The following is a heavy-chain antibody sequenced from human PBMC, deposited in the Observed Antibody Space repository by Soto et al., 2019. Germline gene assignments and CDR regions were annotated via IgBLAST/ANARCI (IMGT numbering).Heavy chain of an antibody. J-gene: IGHJ3*02. CDR2: IYFGGST. D-gene: IGHD3-22*01. CDR3: ARRRRVNYYDSSGVPFDAFDI. CDR1: GGSISSSSYY. V-gene: IGHV4-39*07. Sequence: SETLSLTCTVSGGSISSSSYYWGWIRQPPGKGLEWLGGIYFGGSTYYNPSLRSRVTISVDTSKNQFSLRLSSVTAADTAVYYCARRRRVNYYDSSGVPFDAFDIWGQGTMVTVSS.